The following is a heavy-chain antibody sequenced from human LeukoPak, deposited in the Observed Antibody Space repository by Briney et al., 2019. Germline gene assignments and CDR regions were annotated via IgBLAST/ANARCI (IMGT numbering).Heavy chain of an antibody. V-gene: IGHV3-48*01. Sequence: GGSLRLSCAASGFTFSSYSMNWVRQAPGKGLEWVSYMSSSSSTIYYADSVKGRFTISRDNAKNSLYLQMNSLRAEDTAVYYRARGGGSYYYGMDVWGQGTTVTVSS. D-gene: IGHD1-26*01. J-gene: IGHJ6*02. CDR1: GFTFSSYS. CDR2: MSSSSSTI. CDR3: ARGGGSYYYGMDV.